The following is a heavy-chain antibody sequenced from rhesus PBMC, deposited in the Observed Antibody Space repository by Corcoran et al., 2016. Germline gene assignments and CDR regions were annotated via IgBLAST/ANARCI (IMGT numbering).Heavy chain of an antibody. CDR1: GFRISTYA. Sequence: EVQLVEYGGGLAKPGESLRLSCAASGFRISTYALHWVCQAPGKGLEWVSVIGSGGDTFYADSVKGRFTISRDNSKNTVSLQMNSLRVEDTAVYYCAQDLVQWVQSGSGLDSWGQGVVVTVSS. CDR2: IGSGGDT. J-gene: IGHJ6*01. CDR3: AQDLVQWVQSGSGLDS. D-gene: IGHD5-24*01. V-gene: IGHV3-103*01.